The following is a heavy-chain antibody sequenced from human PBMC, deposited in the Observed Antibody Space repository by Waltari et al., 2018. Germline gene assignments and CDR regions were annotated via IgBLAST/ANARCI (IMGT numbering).Heavy chain of an antibody. V-gene: IGHV3-15*01. CDR2: IKTKAEGETT. J-gene: IGHJ4*02. Sequence: EVRLVESGGGLVKPGGSLRLSCAASGFIFKDAWMSWVRQAPGKRLEWVGRIKTKAEGETTDYAGPVKGRFTISRDDAANNLFLQMNSLKIDDTAVYYCATEGLIYTSLDIYDFWGQGSLVAVSS. D-gene: IGHD2-2*03. CDR1: GFIFKDAW. CDR3: ATEGLIYTSLDIYDF.